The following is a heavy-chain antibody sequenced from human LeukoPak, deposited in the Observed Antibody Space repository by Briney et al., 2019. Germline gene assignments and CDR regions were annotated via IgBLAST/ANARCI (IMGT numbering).Heavy chain of an antibody. D-gene: IGHD3-22*01. V-gene: IGHV1-2*02. J-gene: IGHJ5*02. CDR2: INPNSGGT. CDR1: GYTFTGYY. CDR3: ARDTEYYDSSGYFGFDP. Sequence: ASVKVSCKASGYTFTGYYMYWVRQAPGQGLQWLGWINPNSGGTDYAQKFQGRVTMTRDTSISTAYMELSRLRSDDTAVYYCARDTEYYDSSGYFGFDPWGQGTLVTVSS.